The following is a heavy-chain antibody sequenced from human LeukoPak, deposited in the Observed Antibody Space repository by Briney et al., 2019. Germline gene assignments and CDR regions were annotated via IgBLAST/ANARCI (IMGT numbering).Heavy chain of an antibody. J-gene: IGHJ5*02. CDR3: ARDLDWGAFDA. CDR1: GFPLYSYS. V-gene: IGHV3-23*01. CDR2: ISGSGGST. Sequence: GGALGLSCAAPGFPLYSYSLRWGRPAPGEGPGWVSAISGSGGSTYYADSVKGRFTISRDNSKNTVSLQMNSLRAEDTALYYCARDLDWGAFDAWGQGTLVTVSS. D-gene: IGHD3-9*01.